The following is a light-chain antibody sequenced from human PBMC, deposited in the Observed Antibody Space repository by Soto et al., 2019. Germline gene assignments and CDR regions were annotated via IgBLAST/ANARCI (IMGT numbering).Light chain of an antibody. CDR3: SSRTTTSTYV. V-gene: IGLV2-14*01. Sequence: QSALTQPASVSGSPGQSVTISCTGTSGDVGGSQYVSWYQQHPGKAPKLIISEVSNRPSGVANRFSGSKSGNAASLTISGLQAEDAADYYCSSRTTTSTYVSGTGTKVTVL. J-gene: IGLJ1*01. CDR1: SGDVGGSQY. CDR2: EVS.